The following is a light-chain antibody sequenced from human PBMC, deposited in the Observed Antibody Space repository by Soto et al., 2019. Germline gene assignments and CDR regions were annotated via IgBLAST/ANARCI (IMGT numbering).Light chain of an antibody. Sequence: QSVLTQPPSASGTPGQRVTISCSGSSSNIGSRAVNWYQQLPGTAPKLLVYRDNQRPSGVPDRFFGSKSGTSASLAISGLKFEDEADYYCSTWDDSLNGQVFGGGTKLTVL. J-gene: IGLJ2*01. CDR1: SSNIGSRA. V-gene: IGLV1-44*01. CDR3: STWDDSLNGQV. CDR2: RDN.